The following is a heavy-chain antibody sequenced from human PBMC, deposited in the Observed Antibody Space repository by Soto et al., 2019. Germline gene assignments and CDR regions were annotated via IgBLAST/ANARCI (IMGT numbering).Heavy chain of an antibody. CDR2: IYHSGST. V-gene: IGHV4-4*02. CDR3: ARVNYYGSGSYYDYYYYYMDV. J-gene: IGHJ6*03. CDR1: SGCISSSNL. Sequence: ETLSLTCAVSSGCISSSNLWSWVRQPPWKGLEWIGEIYHSGSTNYNPSLKSRVTISVDKSKNQFSLKLSSVTAADTAVYYCARVNYYGSGSYYDYYYYYMDVWGKGTTV. D-gene: IGHD3-10*01.